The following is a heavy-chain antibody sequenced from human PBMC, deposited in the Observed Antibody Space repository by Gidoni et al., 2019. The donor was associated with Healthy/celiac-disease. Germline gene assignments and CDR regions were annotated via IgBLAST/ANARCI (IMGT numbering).Heavy chain of an antibody. CDR3: AGDRDGYYFDY. D-gene: IGHD3-10*01. J-gene: IGHJ4*02. Sequence: QLQLQESGPGLVKPSETLYLTCTVSGGSISSSSYYWGWIRKPPGKGLEGIGSIYYSGSTYYNPSLKSRVTISVDTSKNQFSLKLSSVTAADTAVYYCAGDRDGYYFDYWGQGTLVTVSS. CDR2: IYYSGST. CDR1: GGSISSSSYY. V-gene: IGHV4-39*01.